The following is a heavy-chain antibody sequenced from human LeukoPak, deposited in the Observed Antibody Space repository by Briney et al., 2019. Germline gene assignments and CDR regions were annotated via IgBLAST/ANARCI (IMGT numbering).Heavy chain of an antibody. D-gene: IGHD3-3*01. CDR1: GFTFSSYA. CDR3: ASSRSPVLRFLEWFNYYYGMDV. J-gene: IGHJ6*02. Sequence: GGSLRLSCAASGFTFSSYAMHWVRQAPGKGLEYVSAICSNGGSTYYANSVKGRFTISRDNSKNTLYLQMGSLRAEDMAVYYCASSRSPVLRFLEWFNYYYGMDVWGQGTTVTVSS. V-gene: IGHV3-64*01. CDR2: ICSNGGST.